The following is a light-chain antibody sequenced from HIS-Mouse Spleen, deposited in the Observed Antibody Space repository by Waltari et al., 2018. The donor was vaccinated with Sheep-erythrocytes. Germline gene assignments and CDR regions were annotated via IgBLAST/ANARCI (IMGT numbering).Light chain of an antibody. CDR1: QSVLYSSNNKNY. CDR2: WAS. Sequence: DIVMTQSPDSLAVSLGERATINCKSSQSVLYSSNNKNYLAWYQQKPGQPPKLLIYWASTRETGVPERLSGSGSGTDFTLTISSLQAEDVAVYYCQQYYSTPRTFGHGTKVEIK. V-gene: IGKV4-1*01. CDR3: QQYYSTPRT. J-gene: IGKJ1*01.